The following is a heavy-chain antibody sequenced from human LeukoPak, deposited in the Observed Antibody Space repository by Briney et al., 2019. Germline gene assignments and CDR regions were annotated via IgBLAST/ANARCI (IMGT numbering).Heavy chain of an antibody. CDR3: AKYYGSGSYYGY. D-gene: IGHD3-10*01. CDR2: ISYDGSNK. J-gene: IGHJ4*02. CDR1: GFTFSSYG. Sequence: GGSLRLSCAASGFTFSSYGMHWVRQAPGKGLEWVAVISYDGSNKYYADSVKGRFTISRDNSKNTLYLQMNSLRAEDTAVYYCAKYYGSGSYYGYWGQGTLVTVSS. V-gene: IGHV3-30*18.